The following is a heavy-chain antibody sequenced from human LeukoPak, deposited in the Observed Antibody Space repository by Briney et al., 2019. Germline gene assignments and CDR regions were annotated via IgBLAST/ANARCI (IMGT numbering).Heavy chain of an antibody. V-gene: IGHV1-2*02. CDR3: ARRSPAYCGGDCYLDC. J-gene: IGHJ4*02. Sequence: ASVKVSCKASGYTFTGYYVHWVRQAPGQGLEWLGWINPNSGGTNYAQKFQGRVTMTSDTSISTAYMELSSLRSEDTAVYYCARRSPAYCGGDCYLDCWGQGTFVTVSS. D-gene: IGHD2-21*02. CDR2: INPNSGGT. CDR1: GYTFTGYY.